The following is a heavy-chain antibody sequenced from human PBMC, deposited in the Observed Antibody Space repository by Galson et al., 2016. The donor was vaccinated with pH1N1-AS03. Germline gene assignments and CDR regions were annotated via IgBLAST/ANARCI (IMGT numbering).Heavy chain of an antibody. D-gene: IGHD4-17*01. V-gene: IGHV1-3*01. CDR1: GYTFTSYA. CDR3: ARSDYGDYVDY. Sequence: SVKVSCKASGYTFTSYAMPWVRQAPGQGLEWMGWINAGNGDTKYSQKFQGRVTITRDTSASMAYMGLSSLRSEDTAVYYCARSDYGDYVDYWGQGTLVTVSS. CDR2: INAGNGDT. J-gene: IGHJ4*02.